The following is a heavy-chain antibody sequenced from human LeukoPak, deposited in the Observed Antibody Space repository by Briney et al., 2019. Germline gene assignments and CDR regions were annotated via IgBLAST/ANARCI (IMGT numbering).Heavy chain of an antibody. CDR1: GGSISSGDYY. J-gene: IGHJ4*02. V-gene: IGHV4-30-4*02. D-gene: IGHD3-22*01. Sequence: PSETLSLTCTVSGGSISSGDYYWSWIRQPPGKGLEWIGYIYYSGSTYYNPSLKSRVTISVDTSKNQFSLKLNSVTAADTAVYYCARGTDSSVHYFDYWGQGALVTVSS. CDR2: IYYSGST. CDR3: ARGTDSSVHYFDY.